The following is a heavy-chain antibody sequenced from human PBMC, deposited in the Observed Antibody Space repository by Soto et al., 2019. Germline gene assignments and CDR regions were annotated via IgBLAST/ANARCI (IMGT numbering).Heavy chain of an antibody. CDR1: GGTFSSYA. CDR3: AVRVVVVPASKDPILDGMDV. D-gene: IGHD2-2*01. CDR2: IIPIFGTA. Sequence: SVKVSCKASGGTFSSYAISWVRQAPGQGLEWMGGIIPIFGTANYAQKFQGRVTITADESTSTAYMELSSLRSEDTAVYYCAVRVVVVPASKDPILDGMDVWGQGTTVTVSS. V-gene: IGHV1-69*13. J-gene: IGHJ6*02.